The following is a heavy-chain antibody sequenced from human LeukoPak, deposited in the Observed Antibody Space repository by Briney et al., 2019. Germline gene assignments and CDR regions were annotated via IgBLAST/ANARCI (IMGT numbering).Heavy chain of an antibody. V-gene: IGHV1-58*02. CDR1: GFTFTSSA. CDR2: IVVGSGNT. CDR3: AAESKRSVFGVVNYYYYGMDV. J-gene: IGHJ6*02. Sequence: ASVKVSCKASGFTFTSSAMQWVRQARGQRLEWIGWIVVGSGNTNYAQKFQERVTITRDMSTSTAYMELSSLRSEDTAVYYCAAESKRSVFGVVNYYYYGMDVWGQGTTVTVSS. D-gene: IGHD3-3*01.